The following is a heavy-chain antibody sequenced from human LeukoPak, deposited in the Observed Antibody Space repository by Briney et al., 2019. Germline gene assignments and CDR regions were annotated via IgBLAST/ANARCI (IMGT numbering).Heavy chain of an antibody. CDR2: INHSGST. D-gene: IGHD1-14*01. CDR1: GGSISSYY. Sequence: SETLSLTCTVSGGSISSYYWTWIRQPPGKGLEWIGEINHSGSTYYNPSLKSRVTISVDTSKNQFSLKLSSVTAADTAVYYCARAPEYGLYYFDYWGQGTLVIVSS. J-gene: IGHJ4*02. CDR3: ARAPEYGLYYFDY. V-gene: IGHV4-34*01.